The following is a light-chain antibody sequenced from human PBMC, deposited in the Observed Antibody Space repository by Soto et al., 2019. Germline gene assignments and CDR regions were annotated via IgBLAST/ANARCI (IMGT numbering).Light chain of an antibody. J-gene: IGKJ1*01. V-gene: IGKV3-11*01. Sequence: EVVLTQSPATLSLSPGERATLSCRASENVRTFVDWYQQKPGQAPRLLIYGASNRATGIPARFSGSGSGTDCTLTISNLEPDDFAVYYCQQHSHWPPWTFGQGTRVEIQ. CDR1: ENVRTF. CDR2: GAS. CDR3: QQHSHWPPWT.